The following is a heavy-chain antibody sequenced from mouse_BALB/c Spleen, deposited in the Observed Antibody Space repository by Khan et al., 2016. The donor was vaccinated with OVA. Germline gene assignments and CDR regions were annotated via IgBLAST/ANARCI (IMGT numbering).Heavy chain of an antibody. Sequence: EVQLQQSGPGLVKPSQSLSLTCTVTGYSITTDYAWNWIRQFPENKLEWMGYISYSGNTKYNPSLKSRISITRDTSKNQFFLQLKSVTTEDTARXYCARVYGGDFDYWGQGTTLTVSS. D-gene: IGHD1-1*01. V-gene: IGHV3-2*02. CDR3: ARVYGGDFDY. CDR1: GYSITTDYA. J-gene: IGHJ2*01. CDR2: ISYSGNT.